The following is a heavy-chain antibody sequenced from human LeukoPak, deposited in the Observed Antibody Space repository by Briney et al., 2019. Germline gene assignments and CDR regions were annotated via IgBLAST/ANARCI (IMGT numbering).Heavy chain of an antibody. V-gene: IGHV3-7*01. CDR2: IKQDGSEK. CDR1: EIAFTYW. D-gene: IGHD3-22*01. CDR3: ARDGGTYDSDSSGYYREYYYYHAMDV. J-gene: IGHJ6*02. Sequence: GGSLRLSCAASEIAFTYWMSWVRQAPGKGLEWVANIKQDGSEKYYVGSVKGRFTVSRDNAKKSLYLQMNSLRAEDTAVYYCARDGGTYDSDSSGYYREYYYYHAMDVWGQGTTVTVSS.